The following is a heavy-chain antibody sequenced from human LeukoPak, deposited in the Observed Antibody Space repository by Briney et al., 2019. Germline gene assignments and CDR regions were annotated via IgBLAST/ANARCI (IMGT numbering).Heavy chain of an antibody. CDR1: GGSISSGSYY. CDR2: VDSSGTT. J-gene: IGHJ4*02. D-gene: IGHD1-26*01. V-gene: IGHV4-61*02. Sequence: SETLSLTCTVSGGSISSGSYYWSWIRQPAGKGLEWIGRVDSSGTTSYNPSLHSRLTISVDTSENQFSLRLSPVTAADTAVYYCARTSSGSYYADWGQGTLVTVSS. CDR3: ARTSSGSYYAD.